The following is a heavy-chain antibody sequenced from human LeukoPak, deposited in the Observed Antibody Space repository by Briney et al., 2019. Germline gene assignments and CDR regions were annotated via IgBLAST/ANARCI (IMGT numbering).Heavy chain of an antibody. D-gene: IGHD2-2*01. J-gene: IGHJ4*02. CDR2: INHSGST. CDR3: ARGGPYQELDH. CDR1: GGSFSGYY. V-gene: IGHV4-34*01. Sequence: SETLSLTCAVYGGSFSGYYWSWIRQPPGKGLEWIGEINHSGSTNYNPSLKSRVTISVDTSKNQFSLKLSSVTAADTAVYYCARGGPYQELDHWGLGTLVTVSS.